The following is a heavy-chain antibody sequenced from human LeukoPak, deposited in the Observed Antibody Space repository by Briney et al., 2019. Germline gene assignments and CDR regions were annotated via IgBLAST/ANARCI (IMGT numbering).Heavy chain of an antibody. Sequence: GGSLRLSCVASGFTFSNYAMSWVRQAPGKGLEWVSAISGSGGSTFYAASVKGRFTISRDNSKNTLYLQMHSLRAEDTAVYSCAKDTGFHYYDSSGYYDYWGQGTLVTVSS. CDR2: ISGSGGST. D-gene: IGHD3-22*01. V-gene: IGHV3-23*01. J-gene: IGHJ4*02. CDR3: AKDTGFHYYDSSGYYDY. CDR1: GFTFSNYA.